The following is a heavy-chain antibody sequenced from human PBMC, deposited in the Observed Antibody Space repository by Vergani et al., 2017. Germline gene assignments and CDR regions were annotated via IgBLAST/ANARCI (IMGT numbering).Heavy chain of an antibody. CDR1: GGSISSSNW. Sequence: QVQLQESGPGLVKPSGTLSLTCAVSGGSISSSNWWSWVRQPPGKGLEWIGEIYNSGSTNYNPSLKSRVTISVDKSKNQFSLKLSSVTAADTAVYYCAKDRRFGGTVTTQRRYFDLWGRGTLVTVSS. V-gene: IGHV4-4*02. J-gene: IGHJ2*01. D-gene: IGHD4-17*01. CDR2: IYNSGST. CDR3: AKDRRFGGTVTTQRRYFDL.